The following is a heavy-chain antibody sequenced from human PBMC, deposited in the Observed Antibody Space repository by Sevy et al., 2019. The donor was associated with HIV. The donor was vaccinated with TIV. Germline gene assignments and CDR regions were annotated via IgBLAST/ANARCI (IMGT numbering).Heavy chain of an antibody. CDR3: ARGIAAPRGMDV. Sequence: SETLSLTCTVSGDSISGYYWSWIRQPPGKGLEWIGYLNYSGSTNYNPSLKSRVTISVDTTKNQVSLKVRSVTAADTAVYYCARGIAAPRGMDVWGQGTTVTVSS. V-gene: IGHV4-59*01. CDR1: GDSISGYY. J-gene: IGHJ6*02. D-gene: IGHD6-13*01. CDR2: LNYSGST.